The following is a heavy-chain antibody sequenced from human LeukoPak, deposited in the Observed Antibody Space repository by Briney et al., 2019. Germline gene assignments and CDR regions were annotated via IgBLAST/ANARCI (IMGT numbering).Heavy chain of an antibody. CDR3: ARIRTSGSYFNV. Sequence: ASVTVSCMAFGYTFSDYYLHWVRQAPGQGLEWMGWIIPNSGGTAYAQNFEGRVTMTRDTSISTAYMELRRLRYDDTAMYYCARIRTSGSYFNVWGQGSLLTVSS. J-gene: IGHJ4*02. CDR1: GYTFSDYY. V-gene: IGHV1-2*02. CDR2: IIPNSGGT. D-gene: IGHD3-10*01.